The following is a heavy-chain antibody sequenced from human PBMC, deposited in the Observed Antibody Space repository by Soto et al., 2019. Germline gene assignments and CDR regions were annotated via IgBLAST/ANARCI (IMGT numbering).Heavy chain of an antibody. V-gene: IGHV4-39*01. CDR3: ARHRARNWFDP. CDR1: GGSISSSSYY. Sequence: NPSETLSLTCIVSGGSISSSSYYWGWIRQPPGKGLEWIGSIYYSGSTYYNPSLKSRVTISVDTSKNQFSLKLSSVTAADTAVFCCARHRARNWFDPWGQGTLVTVFS. CDR2: IYYSGST. D-gene: IGHD6-6*01. J-gene: IGHJ5*02.